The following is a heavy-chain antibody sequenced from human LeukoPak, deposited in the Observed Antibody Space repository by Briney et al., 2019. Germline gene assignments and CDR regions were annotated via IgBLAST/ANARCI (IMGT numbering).Heavy chain of an antibody. CDR2: ISPYNGNT. V-gene: IGHV1-18*01. CDR3: ARDWNDSDRAYYFDY. Sequence: ASVKVSCKTSGYSFTSYGISWVRQAPGQGLEWMGWISPYNGNTNYAQKVQGRVTMTTDTSTSTAYMGLRSLRSDDTAVYYCARDWNDSDRAYYFDYWGQGTLVTVSS. CDR1: GYSFTSYG. D-gene: IGHD1-1*01. J-gene: IGHJ4*02.